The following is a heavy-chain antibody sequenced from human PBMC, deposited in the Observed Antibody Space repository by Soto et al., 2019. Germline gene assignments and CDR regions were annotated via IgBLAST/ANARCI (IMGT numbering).Heavy chain of an antibody. J-gene: IGHJ5*02. CDR2: IWYDGSNK. V-gene: IGHV3-33*01. Sequence: GGSLRLSCAASGFTFSSYGMHWVRQAPGKGLEWVAVIWYDGSNKYYADSVKGRFTISRDNSKNTLYLQMNSLRAEDTAVYYCARDGLTTVTSNWFDPWGQGTLVTVSS. CDR3: ARDGLTTVTSNWFDP. D-gene: IGHD4-17*01. CDR1: GFTFSSYG.